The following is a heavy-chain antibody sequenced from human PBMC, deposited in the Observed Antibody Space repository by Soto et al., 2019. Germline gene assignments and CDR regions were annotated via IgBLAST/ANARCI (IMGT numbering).Heavy chain of an antibody. V-gene: IGHV3-23*04. D-gene: IGHD5-18*01. CDR2: ISGSGGST. CDR3: AKVNTAMVRHDAFDI. CDR1: GFTFSSYA. Sequence: VQLVESGGGVVQPGRSLRLSCAASGFTFSSYAMHWVRQAPGKGLEWVSAISGSGGSTYYADSVKGRFTISRDNSKNTLYLQMNSLRAEDTAVYYCAKVNTAMVRHDAFDIWGQGTMVTVSS. J-gene: IGHJ3*02.